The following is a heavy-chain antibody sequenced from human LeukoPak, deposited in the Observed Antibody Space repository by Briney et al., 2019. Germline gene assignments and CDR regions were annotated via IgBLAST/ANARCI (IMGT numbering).Heavy chain of an antibody. D-gene: IGHD3-3*01. V-gene: IGHV5-51*01. Sequence: GESLKISCKGSGYSFTSYWIGWVRQLPGKGLEWMGIIYPDDSDTRYGPSFQGQVTISADKSLSTAYLQWSSLKASDTAMYYCARQGRFLEWLPDYYYYGMDVWGQGTTVTVSS. CDR3: ARQGRFLEWLPDYYYYGMDV. CDR1: GYSFTSYW. CDR2: IYPDDSDT. J-gene: IGHJ6*02.